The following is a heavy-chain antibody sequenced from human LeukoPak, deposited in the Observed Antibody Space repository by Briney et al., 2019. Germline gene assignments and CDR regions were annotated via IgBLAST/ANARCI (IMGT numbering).Heavy chain of an antibody. CDR3: AKEPGEARSAFHY. CDR2: ISGGGGST. V-gene: IGHV3-23*01. CDR1: GFTFSSYA. Sequence: SGGSLRLSCAASGFTFSSYAMSWVRQAPGKGLEWVAAISGGGGSTYYADSVKGRFTISRDNSKKTVYLQMSSLTIEDTAVYYCAKEPGEARSAFHYWGQGPLVTVSS. D-gene: IGHD3-16*01. J-gene: IGHJ4*02.